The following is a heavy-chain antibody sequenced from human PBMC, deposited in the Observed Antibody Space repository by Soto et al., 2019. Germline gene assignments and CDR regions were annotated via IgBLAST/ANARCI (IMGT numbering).Heavy chain of an antibody. J-gene: IGHJ6*02. Sequence: PGGSLRLSCAASGFTFSSYSMNWVRQAPGKGLEWVSSISSSSSYIYYADSVKGRFTISRDNAKNSLYLQMNSLRAEDMAVYYCARGRGYYYYGMDVWGQGTTVTVSS. CDR1: GFTFSSYS. CDR3: ARGRGYYYYGMDV. V-gene: IGHV3-21*01. CDR2: ISSSSSYI. D-gene: IGHD3-10*01.